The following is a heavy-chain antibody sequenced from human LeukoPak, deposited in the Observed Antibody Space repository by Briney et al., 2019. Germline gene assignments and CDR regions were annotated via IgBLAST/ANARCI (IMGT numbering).Heavy chain of an antibody. CDR1: GYTLTELS. CDR2: FDPEDGET. J-gene: IGHJ4*02. D-gene: IGHD3-3*01. V-gene: IGHV1-24*01. CDR3: ATPYDFWSGYWSLQY. Sequence: ASVKVSCKVSGYTLTELSVHWVRQAPGKGLEWMGGFDPEDGETIYAQKFQGRVTMTGDTSTDTAYMELSSLRSEDTAVYYCATPYDFWSGYWSLQYWGQGTLVTVSS.